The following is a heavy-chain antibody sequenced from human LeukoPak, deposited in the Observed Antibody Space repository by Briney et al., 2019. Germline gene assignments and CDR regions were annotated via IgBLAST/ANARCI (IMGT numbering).Heavy chain of an antibody. D-gene: IGHD3-9*01. CDR2: ISSSSSYI. V-gene: IGHV3-21*01. CDR3: ARTPLDVLRYFDY. CDR1: GFTFSSYA. Sequence: GGSLRLSCAASGFTFSSYAMSWVRQAPGKGLEWVSSISSSSSYIYYADSVKGRFTISRDNAKNSLYLQMNSLRAEDTAVYYCARTPLDVLRYFDYWGQGTLVTVSS. J-gene: IGHJ4*02.